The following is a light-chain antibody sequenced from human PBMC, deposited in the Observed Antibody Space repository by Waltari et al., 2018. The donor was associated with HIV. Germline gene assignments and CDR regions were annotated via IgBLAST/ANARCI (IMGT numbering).Light chain of an antibody. CDR1: ALPKQY. Sequence: SYELTQPPSVSVSPGPTARITCSGDALPKQYAYWYHQKPGQAPLQVIYKDTERPSGIPERFSGSSSGTTVTLTISGVQAEDEADYYCQSADSSGTWVFGGGTKLTVL. CDR3: QSADSSGTWV. V-gene: IGLV3-25*03. CDR2: KDT. J-gene: IGLJ3*02.